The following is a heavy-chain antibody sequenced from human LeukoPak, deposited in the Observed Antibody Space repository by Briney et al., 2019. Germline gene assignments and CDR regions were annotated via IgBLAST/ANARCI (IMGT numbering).Heavy chain of an antibody. J-gene: IGHJ1*01. V-gene: IGHV4-61*01. Sequence: SETLSLTCTVSGDSVSNGNYYWSWIRQPPGKGLEWIGEINHSGSTNYNPSLKSRVTISVDTSKNQFSLNLNSVTAADTAVYYCARGGAARLHFQNWGQGTLVTVSS. CDR2: INHSGST. CDR1: GDSVSNGNYY. CDR3: ARGGAARLHFQN. D-gene: IGHD6-6*01.